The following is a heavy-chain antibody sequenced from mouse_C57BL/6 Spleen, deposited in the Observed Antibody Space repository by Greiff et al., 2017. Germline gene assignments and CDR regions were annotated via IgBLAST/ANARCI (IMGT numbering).Heavy chain of an antibody. J-gene: IGHJ4*01. CDR1: GFTFSSYG. V-gene: IGHV5-6*01. CDR2: ISSGGSYT. CDR3: ARKGKHYAMDY. Sequence: EVQLVESGGDLVKPGGSLKLSCAASGFTFSSYGMSWVRQTPDKRLEWVATISSGGSYTYYPASVEGRFTISRDNAKNTLYLQRSSLTSEDTAMYYCARKGKHYAMDYWGQGASVTVSS.